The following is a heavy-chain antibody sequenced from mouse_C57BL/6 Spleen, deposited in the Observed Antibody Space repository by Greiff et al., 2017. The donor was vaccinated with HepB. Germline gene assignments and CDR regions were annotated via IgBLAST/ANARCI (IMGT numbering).Heavy chain of an antibody. J-gene: IGHJ2*01. CDR2: IHPNSGST. V-gene: IGHV1-64*01. D-gene: IGHD1-1*01. Sequence: QVQLKQPGAELVKPGASVKLSCKASGYTFTSYWMHWVKQRPGQGLEWIGMIHPNSGSTNYNEKFKSKATLTVDKSSSTAYMQLSSLTSEDSAVYYCARDYGSRDYFDYWGQGTTLTVSS. CDR1: GYTFTSYW. CDR3: ARDYGSRDYFDY.